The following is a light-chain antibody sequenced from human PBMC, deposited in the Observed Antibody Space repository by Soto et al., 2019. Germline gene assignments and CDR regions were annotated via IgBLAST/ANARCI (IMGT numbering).Light chain of an antibody. V-gene: IGLV2-14*01. Sequence: QSVLTQPASVSGSPGQSITISCTGTSSDVGGYNYVSWYQQHPGKAPKLMIYGVSNRHSGVSNRFSGSKSGNTASLTISGLQTEDEADYYCSSFISSTTLALCVFGTGTKLTVL. CDR2: GVS. J-gene: IGLJ1*01. CDR3: SSFISSTTLALCV. CDR1: SSDVGGYNY.